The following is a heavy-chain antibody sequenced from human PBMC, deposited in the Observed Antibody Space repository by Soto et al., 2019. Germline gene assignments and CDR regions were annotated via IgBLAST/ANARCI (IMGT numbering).Heavy chain of an antibody. J-gene: IGHJ5*02. Sequence: SETLSLTCTVSGGSISSSSYYWGWIRQPPGKGLEWIGSIYYSGSTYYNPSLKSRVTISVDTSKNQFSLKLSSVTAADTAVYYCAAAEGLGIAAALDWFDPWGQGTLVTVPQ. CDR3: AAAEGLGIAAALDWFDP. CDR1: GGSISSSSYY. D-gene: IGHD6-13*01. CDR2: IYYSGST. V-gene: IGHV4-39*01.